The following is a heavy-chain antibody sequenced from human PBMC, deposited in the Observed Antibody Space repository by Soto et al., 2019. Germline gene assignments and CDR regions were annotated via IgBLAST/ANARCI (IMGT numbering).Heavy chain of an antibody. CDR1: GFTFSSDG. CDR2: ISYDGSNK. D-gene: IGHD5-18*01. CDR3: AKDQGSAAMVGRGTYYYGMDV. J-gene: IGHJ6*02. Sequence: QVQLVESGGRVVQPGRSLRLSCAASGFTFSSDGMHRVRQAPGKRLEWVAVISYDGSNKYYADSVKGRFTISRDNSKNTLYLQNNSLTAEVTAVYYCAKDQGSAAMVGRGTYYYGMDVWGQGTTVTVSS. V-gene: IGHV3-30*18.